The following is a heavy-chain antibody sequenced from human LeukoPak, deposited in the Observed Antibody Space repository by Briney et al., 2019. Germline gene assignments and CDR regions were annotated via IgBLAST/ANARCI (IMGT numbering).Heavy chain of an antibody. Sequence: SSETLSLTCADYGASFSDYNWSWIRQPPGKGLEWIGEINHSGSTNYNPSLKSRVTISLDTSKNQFSLKLSSVTAADTAVYYCAGFCSSTTCPGGGWFDPWGQGTLVTVSS. CDR2: INHSGST. D-gene: IGHD2-2*01. CDR1: GASFSDYN. CDR3: AGFCSSTTCPGGGWFDP. J-gene: IGHJ5*02. V-gene: IGHV4-34*01.